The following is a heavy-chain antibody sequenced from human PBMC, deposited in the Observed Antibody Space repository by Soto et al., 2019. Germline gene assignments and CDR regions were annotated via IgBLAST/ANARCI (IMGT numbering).Heavy chain of an antibody. V-gene: IGHV3-66*04. CDR2: IYSGGST. CDR1: GFTVSSNY. Sequence: EVQLVESGGGLVQPGGSLRLSCAASGFTVSSNYMSWVRQAPGKGLEWVSVIYSGGSTYYADSVKGRFTISRDNSKNTLYLQMNSLRAEDTAVYYCARRPRTYYLYGMDVWGQGTTVTVSS. J-gene: IGHJ6*02. CDR3: ARRPRTYYLYGMDV. D-gene: IGHD3-10*01.